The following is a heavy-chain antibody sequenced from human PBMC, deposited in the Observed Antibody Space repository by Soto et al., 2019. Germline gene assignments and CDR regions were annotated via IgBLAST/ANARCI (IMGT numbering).Heavy chain of an antibody. J-gene: IGHJ5*02. D-gene: IGHD2-21*02. CDR3: VRTARQGAVAPHWFDR. Sequence: SETLSLTCTVSGASIRSTDYYWSWIRQAPGKGLEWIGYVYYTRSTYYNPSLMSRLTISVDTSKNQFSLKLTSVTAAETAVYYCVRTARQGAVAPHWFDRWGQGTQVTVSS. CDR1: GASIRSTDYY. CDR2: VYYTRST. V-gene: IGHV4-30-4*01.